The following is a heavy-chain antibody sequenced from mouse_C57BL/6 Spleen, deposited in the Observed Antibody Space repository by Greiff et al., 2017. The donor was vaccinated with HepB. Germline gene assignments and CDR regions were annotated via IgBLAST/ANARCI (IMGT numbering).Heavy chain of an antibody. CDR2: INPSSGYT. CDR1: GYTFTSSW. D-gene: IGHD3-1*01. J-gene: IGHJ2*01. V-gene: IGHV1-7*01. Sequence: QVQLHQPGAELAKPGASVKLSCKASGYTFTSSWMHWVKQRPGQGLEWIGDINPSSGYTKYNQKFKEEATLTADKPDSTAYMHLGILIYEDSTVFYGAWSGIDYWGQGTTLTVSS. CDR3: AWSGIDY.